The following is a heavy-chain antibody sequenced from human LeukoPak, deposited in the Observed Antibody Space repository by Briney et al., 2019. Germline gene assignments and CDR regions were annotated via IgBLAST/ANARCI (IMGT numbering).Heavy chain of an antibody. J-gene: IGHJ5*02. CDR2: INHSGST. Sequence: TSETLSLTCAVYGGSFSGYYWSWIRQPPGKGLEWIGEINHSGSTNYNPSLKSRVTISVDTSKNQFSLKLSSVTAADTAVYYCARREVVAATRSNWFDPWGQGTLVTVSS. CDR1: GGSFSGYY. D-gene: IGHD2-15*01. V-gene: IGHV4-34*01. CDR3: ARREVVAATRSNWFDP.